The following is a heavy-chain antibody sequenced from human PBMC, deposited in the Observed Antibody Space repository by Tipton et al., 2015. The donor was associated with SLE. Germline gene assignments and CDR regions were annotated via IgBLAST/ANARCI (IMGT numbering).Heavy chain of an antibody. V-gene: IGHV3-48*03. D-gene: IGHD5-12*01. CDR3: ARGQVADAFDI. CDR1: GFTFSSYA. Sequence: SLRLSCAASGFTFSSYAMSWVRQAPGKGLEWVSYISSSGSTIYYADSVKGRFTISRDNAKNSLYLQMNSLRAEDTAVYYCARGQVADAFDIWGQGTMVTVSS. J-gene: IGHJ3*02. CDR2: ISSSGSTI.